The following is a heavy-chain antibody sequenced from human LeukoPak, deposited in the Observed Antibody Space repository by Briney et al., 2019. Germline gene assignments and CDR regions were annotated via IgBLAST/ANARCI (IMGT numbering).Heavy chain of an antibody. D-gene: IGHD5-12*01. Sequence: GGSLRLSCASSEFTFSSYEMNWVRQAPGKGLEWVSYISSSGSTIYYADSVKGRFTISRDNPKNSLYLQMNSLRAEDTAVYYCARDGNSGYDPDAFDIWGQGTMVTVSS. CDR3: ARDGNSGYDPDAFDI. J-gene: IGHJ3*02. V-gene: IGHV3-48*03. CDR2: ISSSGSTI. CDR1: EFTFSSYE.